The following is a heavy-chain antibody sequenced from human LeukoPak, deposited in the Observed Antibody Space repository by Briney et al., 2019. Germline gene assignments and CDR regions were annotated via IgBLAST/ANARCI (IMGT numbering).Heavy chain of an antibody. J-gene: IGHJ3*02. D-gene: IGHD3-9*01. V-gene: IGHV1-45*02. CDR3: ATLSEERGAFDI. Sequence: ASVKVSCKASGYTFTSYGISWVRQAPGQALEWMGWITPFNGNTNYAQKFQDRVTITRDRSMSTAYMELSSLRSGDTAMYYCATLSEERGAFDIWGQGTMVTVSS. CDR1: GYTFTSYG. CDR2: ITPFNGNT.